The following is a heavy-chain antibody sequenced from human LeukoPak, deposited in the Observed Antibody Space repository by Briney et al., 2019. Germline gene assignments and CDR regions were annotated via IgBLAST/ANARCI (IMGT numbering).Heavy chain of an antibody. V-gene: IGHV1-69*04. CDR1: GYTFTSYG. CDR2: IIPILGIA. J-gene: IGHJ4*02. CDR3: ARANGLTTIDY. D-gene: IGHD4/OR15-4a*01. Sequence: SVKVSCKASGYTFTSYGISWVRQAPGQGLEWMGRIIPILGIANYAQKFQGRVTITADKSTSTAYIELSSLRSEDTAVYYCARANGLTTIDYWGQGTLVTVSS.